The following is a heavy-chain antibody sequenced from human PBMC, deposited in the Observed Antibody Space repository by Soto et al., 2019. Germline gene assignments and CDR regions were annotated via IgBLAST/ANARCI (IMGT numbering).Heavy chain of an antibody. D-gene: IGHD4-4*01. CDR3: AKTLYSSSPFFDH. CDR1: GSTFSNYG. Sequence: GGSLRLSCAASGSTFSNYGMSWVRQAPGKGLEWVSLIRHGGDTTYSADSVRGRFTISRDNSKSTLYLQMNSLGAEDTAIYFCAKTLYSSSPFFDHWGQGALVTVSS. V-gene: IGHV3-23*01. J-gene: IGHJ4*02. CDR2: IRHGGDTT.